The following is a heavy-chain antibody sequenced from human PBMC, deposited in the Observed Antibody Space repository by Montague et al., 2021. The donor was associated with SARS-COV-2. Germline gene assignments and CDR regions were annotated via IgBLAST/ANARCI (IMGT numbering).Heavy chain of an antibody. V-gene: IGHV3-21*01. CDR3: ARDRGGGRYDFWSGYYVQPYDY. CDR2: ISSSSSYI. CDR1: GFTFSSYS. J-gene: IGHJ4*02. D-gene: IGHD3-3*01. Sequence: SLRLSCAASGFTFSSYSMNWVRQALGKGLEWVSSISSSSSYIYYADSVKGRFTISRDNAKNSLYLQMNSLRAEDTAVYYCARDRGGGRYDFWSGYYVQPYDYWGQGTLVTVSS.